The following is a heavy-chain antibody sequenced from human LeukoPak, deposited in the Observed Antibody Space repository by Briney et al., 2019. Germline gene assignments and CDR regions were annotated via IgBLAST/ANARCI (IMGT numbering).Heavy chain of an antibody. V-gene: IGHV4-4*07. CDR3: ASWYYDSSGYRFDY. D-gene: IGHD3-22*01. CDR2: IYTSGST. Sequence: SETLSLTCTVSGGSISSYYWSWIQQPAGKGLEWIGRIYTSGSTYYNPSLTSRVTMSVDTSKNQFSLRLSSVTAADTAVYYCASWYYDSSGYRFDYWGQGTLVTVSS. J-gene: IGHJ4*02. CDR1: GGSISSYY.